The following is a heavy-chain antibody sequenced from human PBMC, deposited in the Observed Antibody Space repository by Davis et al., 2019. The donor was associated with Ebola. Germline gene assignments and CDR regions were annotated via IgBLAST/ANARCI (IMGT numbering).Heavy chain of an antibody. D-gene: IGHD6-19*01. J-gene: IGHJ4*02. CDR2: ISYDGSNK. CDR1: GFTFSSYA. V-gene: IGHV3-30*14. CDR3: ARAIYSSGWYLG. Sequence: GGSLRLSCAASGFTFSSYAMHWVRQAPGKGLEWVAVISYDGSNKYYADSVKGRFTISRDNSKNTLYLQMNSLRAEDTAVYYCARAIYSSGWYLGWGQGTLVTVSS.